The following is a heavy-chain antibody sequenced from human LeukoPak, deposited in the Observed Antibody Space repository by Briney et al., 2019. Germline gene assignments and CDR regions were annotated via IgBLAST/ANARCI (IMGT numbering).Heavy chain of an antibody. CDR1: GGSISSGGYS. D-gene: IGHD3-22*01. V-gene: IGHV4-31*03. Sequence: SQTLSLTCTVSGGSISSGGYSWSWIRQHPGKGLEWIGYIYYSGSTYYNPSLKSRVTISVDTSKNQFSLKLSSVTAADTAVYYCALSPFYYDSSNDAFDIWGQGTMVTVSS. CDR3: ALSPFYYDSSNDAFDI. J-gene: IGHJ3*02. CDR2: IYYSGST.